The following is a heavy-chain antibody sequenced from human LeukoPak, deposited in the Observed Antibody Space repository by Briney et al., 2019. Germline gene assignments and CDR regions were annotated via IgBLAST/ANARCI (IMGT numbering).Heavy chain of an antibody. Sequence: VASVKVSCKASGGTFSSYAISWVRQAPGQGLEWMGRIIPIFGTANYAQKFQGRVKITTAESTSTAYMELSSLRSEDTAVYYCARDGGVYYLGPYYFDYWGQGTLVTVSS. J-gene: IGHJ4*02. CDR1: GGTFSSYA. D-gene: IGHD2-8*01. V-gene: IGHV1-69*05. CDR3: ARDGGVYYLGPYYFDY. CDR2: IIPIFGTA.